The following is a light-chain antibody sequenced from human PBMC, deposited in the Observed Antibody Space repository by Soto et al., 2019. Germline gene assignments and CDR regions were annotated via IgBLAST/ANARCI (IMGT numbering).Light chain of an antibody. CDR1: QTIDNT. V-gene: IGKV3-15*01. J-gene: IGKJ2*01. Sequence: EIVMTQSPATLSLSPGESAPLSCRASQTIDNTLAWYQRKPGQAPRLLIYDASTRATGVPARFSGSGSGTDFTLTISSLQSEEFAVYYCQHYNYWPYTFGQGTKVDNK. CDR2: DAS. CDR3: QHYNYWPYT.